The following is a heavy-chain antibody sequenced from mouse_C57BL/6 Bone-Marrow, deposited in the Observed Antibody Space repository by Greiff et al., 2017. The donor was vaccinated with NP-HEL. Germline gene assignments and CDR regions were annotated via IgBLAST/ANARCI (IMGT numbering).Heavy chain of an antibody. Sequence: VQLQQSGPELVKPGASVKISCKASGYTFTDYYMNWVKQSHGKSLEWIGDINPNNGGTSYNQKFKGKATLTVDKSSSTAYMELRSLTSEDSAVYYCARRIYYGSSYVAMDYWGQGTSVTVSS. CDR2: INPNNGGT. V-gene: IGHV1-26*01. J-gene: IGHJ4*01. D-gene: IGHD1-1*01. CDR1: GYTFTDYY. CDR3: ARRIYYGSSYVAMDY.